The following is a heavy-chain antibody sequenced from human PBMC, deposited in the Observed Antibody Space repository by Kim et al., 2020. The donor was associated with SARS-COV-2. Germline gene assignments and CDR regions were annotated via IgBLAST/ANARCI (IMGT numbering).Heavy chain of an antibody. Sequence: ASVKVSCKASGYTLSGYYMHWVRQAPGQGLEWMGRINPNSGGANYAQKFQGRVTMSRDTSISTAYLDLSRLRSDDTAVYYCAAGINDWFEPWGQGTLVTV. CDR2: INPNSGGA. J-gene: IGHJ5*02. D-gene: IGHD3-10*01. V-gene: IGHV1-2*06. CDR3: AAGINDWFEP. CDR1: GYTLSGYY.